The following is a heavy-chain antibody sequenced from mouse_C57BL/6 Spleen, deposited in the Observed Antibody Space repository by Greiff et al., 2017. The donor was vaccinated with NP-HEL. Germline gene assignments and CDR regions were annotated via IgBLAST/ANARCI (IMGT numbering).Heavy chain of an antibody. CDR1: GYAFSSSW. D-gene: IGHD2-3*01. V-gene: IGHV1-82*01. CDR2: IYPGDGDT. J-gene: IGHJ4*01. CDR3: ARGEMMVTTGAMDY. Sequence: VKLQQSGPELVKPGASVKISCKASGYAFSSSWMNWVKQRPGKGLEWIGRIYPGDGDTNYNGKFKGKATLTADKSSSTAYMQLSSLTSEDSAVYFCARGEMMVTTGAMDYWGQGTSVTVSS.